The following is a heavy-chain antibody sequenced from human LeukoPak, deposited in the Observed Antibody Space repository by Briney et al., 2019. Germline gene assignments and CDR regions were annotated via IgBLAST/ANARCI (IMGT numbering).Heavy chain of an antibody. V-gene: IGHV3-23*01. J-gene: IGHJ4*02. CDR3: ARESTPLF. CDR2: ISRTGDDI. CDR1: GFAFSGTA. Sequence: GGSLRLSCAASGFAFSGTAKSWVRQDPRKGLEWVSVISRTGDDIEYADSVKGRFTITRDNSNNIVYLQMNNLRAEDTAVYYCARESTPLFWGQGVRFTVSS.